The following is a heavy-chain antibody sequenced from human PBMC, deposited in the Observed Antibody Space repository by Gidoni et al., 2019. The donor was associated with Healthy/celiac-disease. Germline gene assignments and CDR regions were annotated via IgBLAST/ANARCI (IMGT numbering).Heavy chain of an antibody. Sequence: QVQLVESGGGVVQPGRSLRLSCAASGFTFSSYGMPWVRQAPGKGLEWVAVISYDGINKYYADSVKGRFTISRDNSKNTLYLQMNSLRAEDTAVYYCAKAHDNGLKARVIRGGGGMDVWGQGTTVTVSS. J-gene: IGHJ6*02. CDR1: GFTFSSYG. V-gene: IGHV3-30*18. CDR3: AKAHDNGLKARVIRGGGGMDV. D-gene: IGHD2-21*01. CDR2: ISYDGINK.